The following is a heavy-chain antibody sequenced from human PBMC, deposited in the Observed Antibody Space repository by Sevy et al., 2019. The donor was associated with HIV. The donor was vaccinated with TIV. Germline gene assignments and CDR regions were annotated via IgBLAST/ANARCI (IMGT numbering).Heavy chain of an antibody. CDR3: ARVPYSSGWYWYYYYGMDV. V-gene: IGHV1-18*01. CDR1: GYTFTSYG. Sequence: ASVKFSCKASGYTFTSYGISWVRQAPGQGLEWMGWISAYNGNTNYAQKLQGRVTMTTDTSTSTAYMELRSLRSDDTAGYYCARVPYSSGWYWYYYYGMDVWGQGTTVTVSS. D-gene: IGHD6-19*01. J-gene: IGHJ6*02. CDR2: ISAYNGNT.